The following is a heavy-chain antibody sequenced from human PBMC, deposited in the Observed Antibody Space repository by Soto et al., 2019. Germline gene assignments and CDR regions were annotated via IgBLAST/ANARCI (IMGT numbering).Heavy chain of an antibody. V-gene: IGHV3-33*01. Sequence: GGSLRLSCAASGFTFSSYGMHWVRQAPGKGLEWLAVIWYDGSYKYYADSVKGRFTISRDNSKTTLYLQMNSLRAEDTAVYYCARDFLDYDFWSGYHNSYWGQGTLVTVSS. CDR2: IWYDGSYK. CDR1: GFTFSSYG. D-gene: IGHD3-3*01. J-gene: IGHJ4*02. CDR3: ARDFLDYDFWSGYHNSY.